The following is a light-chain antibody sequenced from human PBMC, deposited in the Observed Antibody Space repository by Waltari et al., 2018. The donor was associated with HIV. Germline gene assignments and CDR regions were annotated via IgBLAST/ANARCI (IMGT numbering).Light chain of an antibody. Sequence: EIVLTQSPATLSLSPGERATLSCRASQGVSSYLAWYQQKPGQAPRLLIYDASNRATGIPARFSGSGPGTDFTLTISSLEPEDFAVYYCQQGFTFGPGTKVDIK. CDR3: QQGFT. J-gene: IGKJ3*01. CDR1: QGVSSY. CDR2: DAS. V-gene: IGKV3D-11*01.